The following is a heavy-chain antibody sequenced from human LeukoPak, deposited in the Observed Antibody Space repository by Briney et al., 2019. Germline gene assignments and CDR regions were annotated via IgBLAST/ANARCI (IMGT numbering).Heavy chain of an antibody. J-gene: IGHJ5*02. CDR1: GFTFSSYW. V-gene: IGHV3-7*01. D-gene: IGHD3-10*01. CDR3: ARDPGRGVISRDWFDP. CDR2: IKKDGSEK. Sequence: GGSLRLSCAASGFTFSSYWMSWVRQAPGKGLEWVANIKKDGSEKYYVDSVKGRFTISRDNAKTSLYLQMNSLRAEDTAVYYCARDPGRGVISRDWFDPWGQGTLVTVSS.